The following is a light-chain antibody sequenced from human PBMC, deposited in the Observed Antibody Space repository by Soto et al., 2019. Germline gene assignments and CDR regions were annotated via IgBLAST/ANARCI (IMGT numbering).Light chain of an antibody. Sequence: DIQMTQSPSSLSASVGDRVTITCRASQSISSYLNWYQQKPGKAPKLLIYAAFSLQSGVPSRFSGSGSGTDFTITISSLQPEDFATYDCQQSYSTLFTFGPGTKVDIK. J-gene: IGKJ3*01. CDR1: QSISSY. V-gene: IGKV1-39*01. CDR3: QQSYSTLFT. CDR2: AAF.